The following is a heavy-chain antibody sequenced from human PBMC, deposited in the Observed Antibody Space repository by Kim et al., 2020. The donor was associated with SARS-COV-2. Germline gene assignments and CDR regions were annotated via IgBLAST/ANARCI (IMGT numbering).Heavy chain of an antibody. CDR3: ARGRYCSSTSCYVVPLDP. V-gene: IGHV4-34*01. D-gene: IGHD2-2*01. Sequence: SETLSLTCAVYGGSFSGYYWSWIRQPPGKGLEWIGEINHSGSTNYNPSLKSRVTISVDTSKNQFSLKLSSVTAADTAVYYCARGRYCSSTSCYVVPLDPWGQGTLVTVSS. J-gene: IGHJ5*02. CDR1: GGSFSGYY. CDR2: INHSGST.